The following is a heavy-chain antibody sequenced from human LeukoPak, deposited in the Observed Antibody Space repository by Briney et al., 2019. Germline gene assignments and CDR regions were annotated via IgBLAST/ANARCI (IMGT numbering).Heavy chain of an antibody. CDR3: VSEFSPDTAMGRGNWFDP. CDR1: GGTFSSYT. J-gene: IGHJ5*02. D-gene: IGHD5-18*01. V-gene: IGHV1-69*02. CDR2: IIPILGIA. Sequence: SVKVSCKASGGTFSSYTISWVRQAPGQGLEWMGRIIPILGIANYAQKFQGRVTITADKSTSTAYMELSSLRSEDTAVYYCVSEFSPDTAMGRGNWFDPWGQGTLVTVSS.